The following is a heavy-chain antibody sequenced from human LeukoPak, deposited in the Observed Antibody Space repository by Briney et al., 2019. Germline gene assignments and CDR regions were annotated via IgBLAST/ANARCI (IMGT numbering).Heavy chain of an antibody. CDR1: GLTFSNFL. D-gene: IGHD1-26*01. V-gene: IGHV3-30*02. CDR2: IRYDGSNK. CDR3: AKDGQWELLQGALDI. Sequence: GGSLRLSCVASGLTFSNFLMNWVRQAPGKGLEWVAFIRYDGSNKYYADSVKGRFTISRDNSKNTLYLQMNSLRAEDTAVYYCAKDGQWELLQGALDIWGQGTMVTVSS. J-gene: IGHJ3*02.